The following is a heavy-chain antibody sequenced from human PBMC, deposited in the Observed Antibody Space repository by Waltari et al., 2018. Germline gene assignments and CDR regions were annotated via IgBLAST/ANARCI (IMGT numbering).Heavy chain of an antibody. Sequence: QVQLVQSGAEVKKPGASVKVSCKASGYTFTGYYMHWVRQAPGQGLEWMGRINPNRGGTNYAQKFQGRVTMTRDTSISTAYMELSRLRSDDTAVYYCARIGGWYAGPKDYWGQGTLVTVSS. CDR2: INPNRGGT. CDR3: ARIGGWYAGPKDY. J-gene: IGHJ4*02. CDR1: GYTFTGYY. V-gene: IGHV1-2*06. D-gene: IGHD6-19*01.